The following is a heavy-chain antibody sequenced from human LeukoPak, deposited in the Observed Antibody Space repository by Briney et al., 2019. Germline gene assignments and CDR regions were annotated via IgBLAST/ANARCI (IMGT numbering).Heavy chain of an antibody. CDR2: INHSGST. CDR3: ARVLNYYDGSGYYSN. V-gene: IGHV4-34*01. Sequence: SETLSLTCAVYGGSFSGYYWSWIRQPPGKRLEWIGEINHSGSTNYNPSLKSRVTISVDTSKNQFSLKLSSVTAADTAVYYCARVLNYYDGSGYYSNGGQGPRVTVSS. CDR1: GGSFSGYY. J-gene: IGHJ4*02. D-gene: IGHD3-22*01.